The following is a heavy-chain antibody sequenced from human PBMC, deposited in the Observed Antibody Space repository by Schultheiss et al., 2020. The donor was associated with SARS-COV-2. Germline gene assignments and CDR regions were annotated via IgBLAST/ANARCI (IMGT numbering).Heavy chain of an antibody. CDR3: ARRSGSPNDPFDI. J-gene: IGHJ3*02. Sequence: GGSLRLSCAASGFTVSSNYMSWVRQAPGKGLEWVSAISGSGGSTYYADSVKGRFTISRDNSKNTLYLQMNSLRAEDTAVYYCARRSGSPNDPFDIWGQGTMVTVSS. CDR1: GFTVSSNY. CDR2: ISGSGGST. V-gene: IGHV3-66*02. D-gene: IGHD1-26*01.